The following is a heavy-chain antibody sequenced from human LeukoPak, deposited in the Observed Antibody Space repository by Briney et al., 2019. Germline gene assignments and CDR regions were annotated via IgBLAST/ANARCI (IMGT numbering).Heavy chain of an antibody. CDR1: GGSISSYY. Sequence: SETLSLTCTVSGGSISSYYWSWIRQPPGKGLEWIGYIYYSGSTNYNPSLKSRVTISVDTSKNQFSLKLSSVTAADTAVYYCARGCSSTSCYYGMGVWGQGTTVTVSS. CDR2: IYYSGST. V-gene: IGHV4-59*01. CDR3: ARGCSSTSCYYGMGV. J-gene: IGHJ6*02. D-gene: IGHD2-2*01.